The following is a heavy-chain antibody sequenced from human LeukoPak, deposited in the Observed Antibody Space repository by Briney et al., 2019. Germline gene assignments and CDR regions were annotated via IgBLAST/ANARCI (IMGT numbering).Heavy chain of an antibody. J-gene: IGHJ6*03. D-gene: IGHD6-19*01. Sequence: PGGSLRLSCAASGFPFSSHGMSWVRQAPGKGLEWVAVISYDGSNKYYADSVKGRFTISRDNSKNTLYLQMNSLRAEDTAVYYCAKVGVYSSGWYSYYYYYMDVWGKGTTVTISS. V-gene: IGHV3-30*18. CDR1: GFPFSSHG. CDR2: ISYDGSNK. CDR3: AKVGVYSSGWYSYYYYYMDV.